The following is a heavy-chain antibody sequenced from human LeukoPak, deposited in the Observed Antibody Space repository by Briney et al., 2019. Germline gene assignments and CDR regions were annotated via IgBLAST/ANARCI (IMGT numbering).Heavy chain of an antibody. CDR2: IYSGGST. CDR3: ASDYYDSSGYY. V-gene: IGHV3-66*01. Sequence: LAGGSLRLSCAASGFTVGSNYMSWVRQAPGKGLEWVSVIYSGGSTYYADSVKGRFTISRDNSKNTLYLQMNSLRAEDTAVYYCASDYYDSSGYYWGQGTLVTVSS. CDR1: GFTVGSNY. D-gene: IGHD3-22*01. J-gene: IGHJ4*02.